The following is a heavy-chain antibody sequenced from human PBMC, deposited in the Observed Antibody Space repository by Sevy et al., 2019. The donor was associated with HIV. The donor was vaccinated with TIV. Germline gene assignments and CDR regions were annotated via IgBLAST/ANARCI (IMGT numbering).Heavy chain of an antibody. D-gene: IGHD3-22*01. CDR1: GYSISSGYY. CDR2: IYHSGST. V-gene: IGHV4-38-2*02. Sequence: SESLSLTCTVSGYSISSGYYWGWIRQPPGKGLEWIGSIYHSGSTYHNPSLKNRVTISVDTSKNQFSLKLSSVTAADTTVYYCARDYYDSSGSPGAFDIWGQGTMVTVSS. CDR3: ARDYYDSSGSPGAFDI. J-gene: IGHJ3*02.